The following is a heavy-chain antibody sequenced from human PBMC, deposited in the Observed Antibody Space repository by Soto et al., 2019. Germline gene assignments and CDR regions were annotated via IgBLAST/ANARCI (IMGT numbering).Heavy chain of an antibody. CDR2: MIPIFGTA. J-gene: IGHJ5*02. CDR1: GGTFSSYA. D-gene: IGHD2-15*01. V-gene: IGHV1-69*12. Sequence: QVQLVQSGAEVKKPGSSVKVSCKASGGTFSSYAISWVRQAPGQGLEWMGGMIPIFGTANYAQKFQGRVTITADESTSTAHMELSSLRSEDTAVYYCARWRGLGYCSGGSCYSGGNNWFDPWGQGTLVTGSS. CDR3: ARWRGLGYCSGGSCYSGGNNWFDP.